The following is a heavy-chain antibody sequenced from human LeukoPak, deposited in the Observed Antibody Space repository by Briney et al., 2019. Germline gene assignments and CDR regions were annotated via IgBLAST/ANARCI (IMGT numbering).Heavy chain of an antibody. D-gene: IGHD2-15*01. J-gene: IGHJ4*02. CDR2: IYYSGST. Sequence: SETLSLTCTVSGGSISSSSYYWGWIRQPPGKGLEWIGSIYYSGSTYYNPSLKSRVTISVDTSKNQFSLKLSSVTAADTAVYYCARTGYYCSGGSCYLAVFDYWGQGTLVTVSS. CDR3: ARTGYYCSGGSCYLAVFDY. V-gene: IGHV4-39*07. CDR1: GGSISSSSYY.